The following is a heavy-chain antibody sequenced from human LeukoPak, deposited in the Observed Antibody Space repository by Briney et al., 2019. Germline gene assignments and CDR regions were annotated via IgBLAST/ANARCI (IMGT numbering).Heavy chain of an antibody. Sequence: GGSLRLSCAASGFTFSSYAMSWVRQAPGKGLEWVSAISGSGGSTYYADSVKGRFTISRDNSKNTLYLQMNSLRAEDTAVYYCAKAFSYYDRRGVFDYWGQGTLVTVSS. J-gene: IGHJ4*02. CDR1: GFTFSSYA. D-gene: IGHD3-22*01. V-gene: IGHV3-23*01. CDR3: AKAFSYYDRRGVFDY. CDR2: ISGSGGST.